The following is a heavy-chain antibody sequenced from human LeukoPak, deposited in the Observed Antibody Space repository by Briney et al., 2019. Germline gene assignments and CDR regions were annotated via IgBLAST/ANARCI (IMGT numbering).Heavy chain of an antibody. CDR3: AKEPPYDFWSGYLPALDY. CDR1: GLTFSSDW. CDR2: ISGSGGST. D-gene: IGHD3-3*01. Sequence: GGSLRLSCAASGLTFSSDWMHWVRQVPGKGLEWVSAISGSGGSTYYADSVKGRFTISRDNSKNTLYLQMNSLRAEDTAVYYCAKEPPYDFWSGYLPALDYWGQGTLVTVSS. V-gene: IGHV3-23*01. J-gene: IGHJ4*02.